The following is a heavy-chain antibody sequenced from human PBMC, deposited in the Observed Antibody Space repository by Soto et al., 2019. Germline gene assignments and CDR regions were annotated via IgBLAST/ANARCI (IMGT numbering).Heavy chain of an antibody. D-gene: IGHD1-26*01. Sequence: PGGSLRLSCAASGSTFSSYSMDWVRQAPGKGLEWVSSISSSSSYIYYADSVKGRFTISRDNAKNSLYLQMNSLRAEDTAVYYCARQIVDTTYDPPYYFDYWGQGTLVTVSS. CDR1: GSTFSSYS. V-gene: IGHV3-21*01. J-gene: IGHJ4*02. CDR3: ARQIVDTTYDPPYYFDY. CDR2: ISSSSSYI.